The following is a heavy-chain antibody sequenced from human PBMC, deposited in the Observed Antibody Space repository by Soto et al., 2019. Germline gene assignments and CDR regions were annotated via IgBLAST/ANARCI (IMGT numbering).Heavy chain of an antibody. CDR2: IYNTGSA. J-gene: IGHJ4*01. CDR1: DGSFNTSGFF. CDR3: ARGVVVTGNFDS. D-gene: IGHD3-10*01. Sequence: QVQLEESGPGLVKPSQTLSLTCSVSDGSFNTSGFFWNWIRQHPGKGLEWIGYIYNTGSAFYNPSLKSRVDLSVDTSNNHFSLRLHSLPGADTAVYFCARGVVVTGNFDSWGHGTLVTVSS. V-gene: IGHV4-31*03.